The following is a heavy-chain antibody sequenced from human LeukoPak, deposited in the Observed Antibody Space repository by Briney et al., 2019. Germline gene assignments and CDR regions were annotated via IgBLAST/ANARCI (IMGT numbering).Heavy chain of an antibody. V-gene: IGHV3-23*01. CDR1: GFTFSSYA. D-gene: IGHD2-2*01. Sequence: GGSLRLSCAASGFTFSSYAMSWVRQAPGKGLEWVSAISGSGGSTYYADSVKGRFTISRDNSKNTLYLQMNSLRAEDTAVYYCANNNCSSTSCPYFDYWGQGTLVTVSS. J-gene: IGHJ4*02. CDR2: ISGSGGST. CDR3: ANNNCSSTSCPYFDY.